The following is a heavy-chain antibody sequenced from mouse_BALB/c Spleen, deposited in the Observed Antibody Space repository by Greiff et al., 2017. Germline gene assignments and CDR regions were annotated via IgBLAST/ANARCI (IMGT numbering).Heavy chain of an antibody. CDR1: GYTFTDYE. J-gene: IGHJ1*01. CDR3: TRRDWYFDV. CDR2: IDPETGGT. V-gene: IGHV1-15*01. Sequence: VQRVESGAELVRPGASVTLSCKASGYTFTDYEMHWVKQTPVHGLEWIGAIDPETGGTAYNQKFKGKATLTADKSSSTAYMELRSLTSEDSAVYYCTRRDWYFDVWGAGTTVTVSS.